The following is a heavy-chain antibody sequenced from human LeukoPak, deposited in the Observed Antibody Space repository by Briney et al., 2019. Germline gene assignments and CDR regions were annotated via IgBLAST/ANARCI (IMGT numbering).Heavy chain of an antibody. CDR3: SNYYDSSGYKGEDY. V-gene: IGHV3-48*01. J-gene: IGHJ4*02. CDR2: ISSSSSTI. D-gene: IGHD3-22*01. CDR1: GFTFSSYS. Sequence: GGSLRLSCAASGFTFSSYSMNWVRQAPGKGLEWVSYISSSSSTIYYADSVKGRFTISRDNAKNSLYLQMNSLRAEDTAVYYCSNYYDSSGYKGEDYWGQGTLVTVSS.